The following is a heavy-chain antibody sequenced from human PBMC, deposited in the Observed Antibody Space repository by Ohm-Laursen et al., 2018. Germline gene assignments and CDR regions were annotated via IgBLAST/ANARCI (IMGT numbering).Heavy chain of an antibody. V-gene: IGHV3-9*01. CDR3: AKDTGSGWYRVFDY. D-gene: IGHD6-19*01. Sequence: SLRLSCAASGFTFDDYAMHWVRQAPGKGLEWVSGISWNSGSIGYADSVKGRFTISRDNAKNSLYLQMNSLRAEDTALYYCAKDTGSGWYRVFDYWGQGTLVTVSS. J-gene: IGHJ4*02. CDR2: ISWNSGSI. CDR1: GFTFDDYA.